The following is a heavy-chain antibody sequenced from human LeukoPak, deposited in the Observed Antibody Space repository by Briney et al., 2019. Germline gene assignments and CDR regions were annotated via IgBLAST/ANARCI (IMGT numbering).Heavy chain of an antibody. CDR2: ISSSSSYI. V-gene: IGHV3-21*04. Sequence: GGSLRLSCAASGFTFSSYSMNWVRQAPGKGLEWVSSISSSSSYIYYADSVKGRFTISRDNAKNSLYLQMNSLRAEDTAVYYCARTFRADSSGWYNYYYYMDVWGKGTTVTVSS. J-gene: IGHJ6*03. CDR1: GFTFSSYS. CDR3: ARTFRADSSGWYNYYYYMDV. D-gene: IGHD6-19*01.